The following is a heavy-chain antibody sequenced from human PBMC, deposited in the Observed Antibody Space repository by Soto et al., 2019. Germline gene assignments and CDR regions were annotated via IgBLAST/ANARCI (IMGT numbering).Heavy chain of an antibody. CDR1: GFTVSSNY. V-gene: IGHV3-66*01. J-gene: IGHJ3*02. CDR2: IYSGGST. CDR3: AVDYYGSGSQQDAFDN. Sequence: GGSLRLSCAASGFTVSSNYMSWVRQAPGKGLEWVSVIYSGGSTYYADSVKGRFTISRDNSKTTLYLQMNSLRAEDTAVYYCAVDYYGSGSQQDAFDNWGQGTMVTVSS. D-gene: IGHD3-10*01.